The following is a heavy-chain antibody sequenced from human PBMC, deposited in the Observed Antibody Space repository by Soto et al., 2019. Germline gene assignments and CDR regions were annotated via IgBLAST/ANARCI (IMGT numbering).Heavy chain of an antibody. CDR1: GGNFASYA. D-gene: IGHD3-9*01. CDR3: ARSEGGYFYGMDF. Sequence: QVQLVQSGAEVKKPGSSVKVSCKASGGNFASYAIFWVRQAPGQGLEWMGGIIPIFGTATYAQKLQGRVTIKANKPTNTAYMEMNSLRFEDTAVYYCARSEGGYFYGMDFWGQGTTVTVSS. V-gene: IGHV1-69*06. J-gene: IGHJ6*02. CDR2: IIPIFGTA.